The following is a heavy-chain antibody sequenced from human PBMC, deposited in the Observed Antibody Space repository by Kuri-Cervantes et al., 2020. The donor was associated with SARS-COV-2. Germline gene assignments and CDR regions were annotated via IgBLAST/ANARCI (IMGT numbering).Heavy chain of an antibody. Sequence: GEYLIISCAASGFTFSSYAMSWVRLAPGKGLEWVSAISGSGGRTYYADSVKGRFPISRDNSKTTLSLQKNCLRAEDRAVYYCARAEDGYYYYYAMDVWGQGTTVTVSS. CDR3: ARAEDGYYYYYAMDV. D-gene: IGHD2-15*01. J-gene: IGHJ6*02. V-gene: IGHV3-23*01. CDR2: ISGSGGRT. CDR1: GFTFSSYA.